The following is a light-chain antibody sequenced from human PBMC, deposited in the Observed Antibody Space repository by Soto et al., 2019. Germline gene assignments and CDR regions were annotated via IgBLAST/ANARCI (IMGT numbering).Light chain of an antibody. CDR2: AAS. J-gene: IGKJ1*01. CDR1: QSISTS. Sequence: IVMTQSPATLSVSPGDTATLSCRASQSISTSLAWYQQKPGQPPRLLIYAASTRATGVPARFSGSGSGTEFTLTISRLQSEDFAVYYCQQYYNWRPRFGQGTKVDIK. CDR3: QQYYNWRPR. V-gene: IGKV3-15*01.